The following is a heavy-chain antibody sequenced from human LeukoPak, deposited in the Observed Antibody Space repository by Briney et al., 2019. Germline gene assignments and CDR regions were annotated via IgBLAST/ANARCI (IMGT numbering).Heavy chain of an antibody. J-gene: IGHJ5*02. V-gene: IGHV3-30*02. CDR2: IRYDGSNK. CDR3: AKELGSTTVVTP. D-gene: IGHD4-23*01. CDR1: GFTFSSYG. Sequence: PGGSLRLSCAASGFTFSSYGMHWVRQAPGKGLEWVAFIRYDGSNKYYADSVKGRFTISRDNSKNTLYLQMNSLRAEDTAVYYCAKELGSTTVVTPWGQGTLVTVSS.